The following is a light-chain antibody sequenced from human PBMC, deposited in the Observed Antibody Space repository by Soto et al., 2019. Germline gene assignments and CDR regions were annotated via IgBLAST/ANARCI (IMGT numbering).Light chain of an antibody. CDR3: QQYGSSRWT. CDR2: AAS. J-gene: IGKJ1*01. Sequence: PGERATLSCRASQSVSSTYLAWYQQKPGQAPRPRISAASSRATGSPDRFSGSGSGTDFTLTISRLEPEDFAVYYCQQYGSSRWTFGQVTKVEIK. V-gene: IGKV3-20*01. CDR1: QSVSSTY.